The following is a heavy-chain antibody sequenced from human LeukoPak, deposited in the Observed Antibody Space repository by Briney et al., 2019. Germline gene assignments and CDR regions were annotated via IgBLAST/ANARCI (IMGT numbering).Heavy chain of an antibody. Sequence: PGESLRLSCAASGFTFTNYWMSWVRQPPGKVLEWVANIRHDESEIYYVDSVKGRFTISRDNAKDSLFLQMNSLRAEDTAVYYCARDPGRSGWDYWGQGALVTVSS. CDR1: GFTFTNYW. D-gene: IGHD6-19*01. V-gene: IGHV3-7*01. CDR2: IRHDESEI. CDR3: ARDPGRSGWDY. J-gene: IGHJ4*02.